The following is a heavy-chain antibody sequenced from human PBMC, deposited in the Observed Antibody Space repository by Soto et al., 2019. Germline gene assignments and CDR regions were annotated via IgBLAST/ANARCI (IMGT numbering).Heavy chain of an antibody. Sequence: QVQLVQSGAEVKKPGSSVKVSCKASGGTFSSYAISWVRQAPGQGLEWMGGIIPIFGTANYAQKFQGRVTITADESTSTVYMELSSLRSEDTAVYYCARAIGYSSSWYEQYYYYGMDVWGQGTTVTVSS. J-gene: IGHJ6*02. CDR1: GGTFSSYA. D-gene: IGHD6-13*01. CDR3: ARAIGYSSSWYEQYYYYGMDV. V-gene: IGHV1-69*01. CDR2: IIPIFGTA.